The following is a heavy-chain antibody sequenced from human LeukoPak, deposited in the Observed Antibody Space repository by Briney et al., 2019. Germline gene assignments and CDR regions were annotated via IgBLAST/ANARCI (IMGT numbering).Heavy chain of an antibody. CDR2: ISSSSSYI. CDR3: ARDPVLLWFGELLEAVDY. D-gene: IGHD3-10*01. V-gene: IGHV3-21*01. J-gene: IGHJ4*02. CDR1: GFTFSSYA. Sequence: GGSLRLSCAASGFTFSSYAMSWVRQAPGKGLEWVSSISSSSSYIYYADSVKGRFTISRDNAKNSLYLQMNSLRAEDTAVYYCARDPVLLWFGELLEAVDYWGQGTLVTVSS.